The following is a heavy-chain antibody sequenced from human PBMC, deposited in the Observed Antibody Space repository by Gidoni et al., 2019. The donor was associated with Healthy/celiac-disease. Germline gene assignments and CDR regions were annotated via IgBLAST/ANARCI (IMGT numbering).Heavy chain of an antibody. D-gene: IGHD6-13*01. V-gene: IGHV3-53*02. Sequence: EVQLVETGGGLIQPGGSLRLSCAASGFTVSSNYMSWVRQAPGKGLEWVSVIYSGGSTYYADSVKGRFTISRDNSKNTLYLQMNSLRAEDTAVYYCARAQGSSSWYAGWFDPWGQGTLVTVSS. J-gene: IGHJ5*02. CDR2: IYSGGST. CDR3: ARAQGSSSWYAGWFDP. CDR1: GFTVSSNY.